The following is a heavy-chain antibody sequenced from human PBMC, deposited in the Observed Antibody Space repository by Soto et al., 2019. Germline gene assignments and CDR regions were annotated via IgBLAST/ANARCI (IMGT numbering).Heavy chain of an antibody. Sequence: GASVKVSCKASGYTFTSYGISWVRQAPGQGLEWMGWISAYNGNTNYAQKLQGRVTMTTDTSTSTAYMELRSLRSDDTAVYYCARAPTGELRPLDYGDSTYYYYGMDVWGQGTTVTISS. CDR3: ARAPTGELRPLDYGDSTYYYYGMDV. V-gene: IGHV1-18*01. J-gene: IGHJ6*02. CDR1: GYTFTSYG. CDR2: ISAYNGNT. D-gene: IGHD4-17*01.